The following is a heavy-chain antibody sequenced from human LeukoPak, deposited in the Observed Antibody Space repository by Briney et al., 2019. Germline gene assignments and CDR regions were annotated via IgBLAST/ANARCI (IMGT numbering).Heavy chain of an antibody. J-gene: IGHJ4*02. V-gene: IGHV3-7*03. D-gene: IGHD5-12*01. CDR2: IKQDGSEK. Sequence: GGSPRLSCAASGFTFSSYWMSWVRQAPGKGLEWVANIKQDGSEKYYVDSVKGRFTISRDNAKNSLYLQMNSLRAEDTAVYYCAKLATLGCFDYWGQGTLVTVSS. CDR3: AKLATLGCFDY. CDR1: GFTFSSYW.